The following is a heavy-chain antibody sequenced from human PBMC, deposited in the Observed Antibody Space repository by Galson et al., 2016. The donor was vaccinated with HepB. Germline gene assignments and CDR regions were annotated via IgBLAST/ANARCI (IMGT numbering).Heavy chain of an antibody. CDR3: ARLPTSIAAAGPSDY. CDR2: IYPGDSDT. CDR1: GYSFISYW. J-gene: IGHJ4*02. Sequence: QSGAEVKKPGESLKISCKGSGYSFISYWIGWVRQVPGKGLEWMGIIYPGDSDTRYSPSFQGQVTMSADKSISTAYLQWSSLKASDTAMYYCARLPTSIAAAGPSDYWGQGTLVTVSS. D-gene: IGHD6-13*01. V-gene: IGHV5-51*01.